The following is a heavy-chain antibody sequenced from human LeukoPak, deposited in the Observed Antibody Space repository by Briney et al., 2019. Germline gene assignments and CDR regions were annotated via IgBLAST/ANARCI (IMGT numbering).Heavy chain of an antibody. CDR2: ISSSSSTI. CDR1: GFTFSSYS. V-gene: IGHV3-48*04. CDR3: ARDRYCSSTSCYRFYMDV. J-gene: IGHJ6*03. Sequence: GGSLRLSCAASGFTFSSYSMNWVRQAPGKGLEWVSYISSSSSTIYYADSVKGRFTISRGNAKNSLYLQMDSLRPEDTAVYYCARDRYCSSTSCYRFYMDVWGKGTTVTVSS. D-gene: IGHD2-2*02.